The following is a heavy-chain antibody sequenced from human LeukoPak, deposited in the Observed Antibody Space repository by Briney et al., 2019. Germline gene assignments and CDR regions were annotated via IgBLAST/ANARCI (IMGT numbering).Heavy chain of an antibody. CDR1: GGSISSSSYY. Sequence: SETLSLTCTVSGGSISSSSYYWGWIRQPPGKGLEWIGEINHSGSTNYNPSLKSRVTISVDTSKNQFSLKLSSVTAADTAVYYCARESRSYSGSRRVWFDPWGQGTLVTVSS. V-gene: IGHV4-39*07. D-gene: IGHD1-26*01. J-gene: IGHJ5*02. CDR2: INHSGST. CDR3: ARESRSYSGSRRVWFDP.